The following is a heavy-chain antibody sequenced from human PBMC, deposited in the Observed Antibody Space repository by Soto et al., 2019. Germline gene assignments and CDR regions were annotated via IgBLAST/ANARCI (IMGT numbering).Heavy chain of an antibody. Sequence: HPGGSLRLSCEASGFIFSSYVMSWVRQAPGKGLEWVSGITGSGGSTYYAGSVMGRFTISRDNSKNTLYLQMNSLRAEDTAVYYCAKEDRKFWSGYPDGFDIWGQGTMVTVSS. CDR1: GFIFSSYV. CDR2: ITGSGGST. V-gene: IGHV3-23*01. D-gene: IGHD3-3*01. CDR3: AKEDRKFWSGYPDGFDI. J-gene: IGHJ3*02.